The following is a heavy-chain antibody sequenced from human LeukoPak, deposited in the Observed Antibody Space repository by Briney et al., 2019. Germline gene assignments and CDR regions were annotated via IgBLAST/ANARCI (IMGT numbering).Heavy chain of an antibody. CDR1: GFTFSTYA. CDR3: AKGGSPSCYSSSGY. V-gene: IGHV3-23*01. J-gene: IGHJ4*02. CDR2: ICGSDGSR. D-gene: IGHD2-2*01. Sequence: EGSLRLSCAASGFTFSTYAMSWVRQAPGKGLEWVSAICGSDGSRYYADSVKGRFTISRDNSKNTLYLQMNSLRGEDTAVYYCAKGGSPSCYSSSGYWGQGTLVTVSS.